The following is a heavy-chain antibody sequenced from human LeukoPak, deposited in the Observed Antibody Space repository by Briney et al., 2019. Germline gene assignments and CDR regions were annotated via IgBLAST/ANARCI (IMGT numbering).Heavy chain of an antibody. CDR2: IYYSGST. CDR1: GGSVSSDGYY. D-gene: IGHD6-19*01. J-gene: IGHJ4*02. Sequence: SETLSLTCTVSGGSVSSDGYYWNWIRQPPGKGLEWIGYIYYSGSTNYNPSLKSRVSISIDTSKSQFSLKLSSVTAADTAVYYCATGWYGDGGYWGRGILVTASS. CDR3: ATGWYGDGGY. V-gene: IGHV4-61*08.